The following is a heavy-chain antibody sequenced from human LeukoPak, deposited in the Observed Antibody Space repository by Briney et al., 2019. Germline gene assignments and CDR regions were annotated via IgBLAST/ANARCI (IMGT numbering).Heavy chain of an antibody. CDR1: GFTFSSYW. V-gene: IGHV3-7*01. J-gene: IGHJ4*02. D-gene: IGHD2-15*01. Sequence: PGGSLRLSCAASGFTFSSYWMSWVRQAPGKGLEWVANIKPDGREKYYVDSVKGRFTTSRDNPKNSLYLQMNSLRAEDTAVYYCASPRGYCSGGSCPYYFDYWGQGTLVTVSS. CDR3: ASPRGYCSGGSCPYYFDY. CDR2: IKPDGREK.